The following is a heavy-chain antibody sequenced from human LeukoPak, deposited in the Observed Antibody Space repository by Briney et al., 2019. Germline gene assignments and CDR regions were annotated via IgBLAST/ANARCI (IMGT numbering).Heavy chain of an antibody. J-gene: IGHJ3*02. D-gene: IGHD3-16*01. V-gene: IGHV3-30*18. CDR2: ISYDGSNK. Sequence: GGSLRLSCAASGFTFSSYGMHWVRQAPGKGLEWVAVISYDGSNKYYADSVKGRFTISRDNSKNTLYLQMNSLRAEDTAVYYCAKPMGDAFDIWGQGTMVTVSS. CDR1: GFTFSSYG. CDR3: AKPMGDAFDI.